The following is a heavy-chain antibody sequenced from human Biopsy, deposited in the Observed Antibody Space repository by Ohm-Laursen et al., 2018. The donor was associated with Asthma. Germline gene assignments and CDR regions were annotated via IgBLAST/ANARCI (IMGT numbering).Heavy chain of an antibody. V-gene: IGHV1-58*01. Sequence: SVKVSCNASGVALSGYTFEWVRQARGLGLEWVTWIVFASGATNYAQNFQDRLTVTRDMSAGSVSMELRGLSSTDTAVYYCAAGRTSLQGESLIWGQGTLVSVSS. CDR3: AAGRTSLQGESLI. CDR1: GVALSGYT. J-gene: IGHJ4*01. D-gene: IGHD2/OR15-2a*01. CDR2: IVFASGAT.